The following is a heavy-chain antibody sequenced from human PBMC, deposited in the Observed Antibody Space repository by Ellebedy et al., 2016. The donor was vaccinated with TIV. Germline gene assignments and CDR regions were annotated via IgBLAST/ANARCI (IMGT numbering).Heavy chain of an antibody. J-gene: IGHJ3*02. CDR2: ISYDGSNK. D-gene: IGHD2-2*01. CDR3: ARQGAAMITSQDAFDI. Sequence: GESLKISXAASGFTFSSYAMHWVRQAPGKGLEWVAVISYDGSNKYYADSVKGRFTISRDNSKNTLYLQMNSLRAEDTAVYYCARQGAAMITSQDAFDIWGQGTMVTVSS. V-gene: IGHV3-30-3*01. CDR1: GFTFSSYA.